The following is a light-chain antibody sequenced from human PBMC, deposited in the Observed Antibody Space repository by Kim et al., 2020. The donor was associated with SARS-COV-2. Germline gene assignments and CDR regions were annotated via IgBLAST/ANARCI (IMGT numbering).Light chain of an antibody. Sequence: EIVLTQSPGTLSLSPGEGATLSCRASQSVRSTYLAWYQQKPGQAPRLLIYGASSRATGIPDRFSGSGSGTDFTLTISRLVPEDFAVYYCQHYGNSQWTFGQGTKVDIK. CDR2: GAS. CDR3: QHYGNSQWT. V-gene: IGKV3-20*01. CDR1: QSVRSTY. J-gene: IGKJ1*01.